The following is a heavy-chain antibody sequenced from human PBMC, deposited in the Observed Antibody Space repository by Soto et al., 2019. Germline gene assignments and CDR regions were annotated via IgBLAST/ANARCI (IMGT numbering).Heavy chain of an antibody. Sequence: QVQLVESGGGVVQPGRSLRLSCAASGFTFSSYGMHWVGQAPGKGLEWVAVIWYDGSNKYYADSVKGRFTISRDNSKNTLYLQMNSLRAEDTAVYYCARDKNILTGIDYWGQGTLVTVSS. J-gene: IGHJ4*02. V-gene: IGHV3-33*01. D-gene: IGHD3-9*01. CDR3: ARDKNILTGIDY. CDR1: GFTFSSYG. CDR2: IWYDGSNK.